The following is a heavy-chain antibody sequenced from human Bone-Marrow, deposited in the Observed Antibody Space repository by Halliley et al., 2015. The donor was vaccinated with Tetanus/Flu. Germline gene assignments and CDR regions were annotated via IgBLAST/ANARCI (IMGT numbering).Heavy chain of an antibody. D-gene: IGHD1-1*01. J-gene: IGHJ6*02. Sequence: IGSINSSGGTNYSPSLKSRVTISVDRSKKQVSLKLVSVTAADTAVYYCARDRWVPEDYSYYGMDVWGQGTAVTISS. V-gene: IGHV4-59*01. CDR3: ARDRWVPEDYSYYGMDV. CDR2: INSSGGT.